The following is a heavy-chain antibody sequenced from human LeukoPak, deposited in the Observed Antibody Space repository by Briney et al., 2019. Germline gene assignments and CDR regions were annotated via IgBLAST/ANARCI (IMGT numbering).Heavy chain of an antibody. J-gene: IGHJ4*02. CDR1: GFTLSRYA. CDR2: ISYDVSNK. V-gene: IGHV3-30-3*01. Sequence: VGSLSLSCAASGFTLSRYAMHWVRQAPGEGLEWVAVISYDVSNKYYADSVKGRFTISRDNSKNTLYLQMNSLRAEDTAVYYCARAPITSYNSSWYYFDYWGQGTLVTVSS. CDR3: ARAPITSYNSSWYYFDY. D-gene: IGHD6-13*01.